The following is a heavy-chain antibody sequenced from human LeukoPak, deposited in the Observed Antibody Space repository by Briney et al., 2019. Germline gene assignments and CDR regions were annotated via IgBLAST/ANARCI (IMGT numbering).Heavy chain of an antibody. Sequence: SETLSLTCTVSGGSISSSNYYWGWIRQPPGKGLEWIGSIYYSGSTYYNPSLKSRITISVDTSKNQFSLKLSSVTAADTAVFYCARLYCGGDCYSDYWGQGTLVTVSS. CDR1: GGSISSSNYY. V-gene: IGHV4-39*01. J-gene: IGHJ4*02. D-gene: IGHD2-21*02. CDR2: IYYSGST. CDR3: ARLYCGGDCYSDY.